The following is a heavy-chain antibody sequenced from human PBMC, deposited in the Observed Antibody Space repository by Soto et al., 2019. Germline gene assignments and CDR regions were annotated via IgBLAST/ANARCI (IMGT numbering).Heavy chain of an antibody. CDR1: GYTFTGYY. CDR3: AIERENSGEIAF. CDR2: INPKRGGT. Sequence: ASVKVSCKASGYTFTGYYFHWVRQAPGQGLESMGWINPKRGGTNYAQKFQGRVTMSTDTSTNTGYMELSSLRSDDTAVYYCAIERENSGEIAFWGQGPLVTGS. V-gene: IGHV1-2*02. J-gene: IGHJ4*02. D-gene: IGHD1-26*01.